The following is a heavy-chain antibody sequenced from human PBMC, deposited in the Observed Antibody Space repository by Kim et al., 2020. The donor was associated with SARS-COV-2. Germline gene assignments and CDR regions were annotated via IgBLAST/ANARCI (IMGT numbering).Heavy chain of an antibody. CDR1: GFTFSSYA. D-gene: IGHD1-1*01. Sequence: GGSLRLSCAASGFTFSSYAMSWVRQAPGKGLEWVSVIYSGGSSTYYADSVKGRFTISRDNSKNTLYLQMNSLRAEDTAVYYCAKLRYNGDLDPWGQGTLVTVSS. V-gene: IGHV3-23*03. CDR2: IYSGGSST. CDR3: AKLRYNGDLDP. J-gene: IGHJ5*02.